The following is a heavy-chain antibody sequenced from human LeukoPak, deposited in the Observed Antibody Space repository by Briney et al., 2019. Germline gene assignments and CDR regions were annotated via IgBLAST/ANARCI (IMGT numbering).Heavy chain of an antibody. D-gene: IGHD6-19*01. V-gene: IGHV4-59*01. J-gene: IGHJ4*02. Sequence: SETLSLTCTVSGGSISSYYWSWIRQPPGKGLEWIGYIYYSGSTNYNPSLKSRVTISVDTSKNQFSLKLSSVTAADTAVYYCARGGGWLHYWGQGTLVTVSS. CDR2: IYYSGST. CDR1: GGSISSYY. CDR3: ARGGGWLHY.